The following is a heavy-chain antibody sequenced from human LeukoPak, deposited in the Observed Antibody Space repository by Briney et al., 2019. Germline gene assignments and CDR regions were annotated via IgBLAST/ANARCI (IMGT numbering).Heavy chain of an antibody. Sequence: PGGFLRLSCAAPGFTFSSYWMHWVRQAPGMGLLSVSRIDSDGRRTSYADSAKGRLTISRDNAKTTLYLQMNSLRAEDTAVYYCARDFGLVTGTPGYWGQGTLVTVSS. CDR2: IDSDGRRT. V-gene: IGHV3-74*01. D-gene: IGHD1-7*01. CDR1: GFTFSSYW. CDR3: ARDFGLVTGTPGY. J-gene: IGHJ4*02.